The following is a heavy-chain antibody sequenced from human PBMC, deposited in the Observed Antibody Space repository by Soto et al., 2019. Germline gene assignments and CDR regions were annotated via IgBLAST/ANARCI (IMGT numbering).Heavy chain of an antibody. Sequence: EVQLVESGGGLVQPGGSLRLSCAASGFTFSLYSMSWVRQAPGKGLEWVSYISRSSTAIHYADSVKGRFTISRDDAANSMHLQMNSLRDGDTAVYYCERAVTWGLDVWGQGTTVSISS. CDR1: GFTFSLYS. J-gene: IGHJ6*02. V-gene: IGHV3-48*02. D-gene: IGHD3-10*01. CDR3: ERAVTWGLDV. CDR2: ISRSSTAI.